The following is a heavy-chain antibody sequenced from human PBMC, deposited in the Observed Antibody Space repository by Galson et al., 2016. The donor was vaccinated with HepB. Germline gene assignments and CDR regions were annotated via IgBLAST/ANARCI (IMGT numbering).Heavy chain of an antibody. V-gene: IGHV4-39*07. CDR3: ARGSIVGRRRWFDL. CDR1: GDSISGSSYY. J-gene: IGHJ5*02. CDR2: IYYSGAT. Sequence: ETLSLTCTVSGDSISGSSYYWGWIRQPPGKGLEWIGNIYYSGATYYNPSLKSRVTISLDTSKNQFSLKLNSVTAADTAMYYCARGSIVGRRRWFDLWGQGTRVSVSS. D-gene: IGHD6-6*01.